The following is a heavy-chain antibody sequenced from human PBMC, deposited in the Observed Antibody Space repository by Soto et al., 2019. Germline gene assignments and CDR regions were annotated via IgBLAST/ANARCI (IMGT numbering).Heavy chain of an antibody. CDR3: ARHATADRSVEVMDCFDP. V-gene: IGHV4-39*01. CDR2: IYYSGST. Sequence: SLTCTVSGGSISSISYYWGWIRQPPGKGLEWIGSIYYSGSTYYNPSLKSRVTISVDTSKNQFSLKLSSVTAADTAVYYCARHATADRSVEVMDCFDPWGQGTLVX. CDR1: GGSISSISYY. D-gene: IGHD3-16*01. J-gene: IGHJ5*02.